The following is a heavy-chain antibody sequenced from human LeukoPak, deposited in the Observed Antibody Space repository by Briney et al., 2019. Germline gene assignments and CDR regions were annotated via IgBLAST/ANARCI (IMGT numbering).Heavy chain of an antibody. CDR1: GFTFSSYE. V-gene: IGHV3-48*03. CDR3: AKQYTTGWYGWFGP. CDR2: ISSSGTTI. Sequence: PGGSLRLSCAASGFTFSSYEMNWVRQAPGKGLEWVSYISSSGTTIYYADSVKGRFTISRDNAKNSLYLQMNSLRAEDTAVYYCAKQYTTGWYGWFGPWGQGTLVTVSS. J-gene: IGHJ5*02. D-gene: IGHD6-19*01.